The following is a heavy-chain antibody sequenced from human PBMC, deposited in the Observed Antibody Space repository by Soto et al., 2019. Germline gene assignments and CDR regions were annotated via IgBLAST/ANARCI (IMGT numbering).Heavy chain of an antibody. V-gene: IGHV3-74*01. CDR2: INAEGNT. Sequence: PGGSLRLSSTASGFTFSPYGMHWVRQTPGKRLVWVSRINAEGNTIYADSVKGRFTISRDNAKNMLYLQMTSLRAEDTAVYFCARGSNTAFDPWGQGTLVTVSS. CDR3: ARGSNTAFDP. D-gene: IGHD2-21*02. CDR1: GFTFSPYG. J-gene: IGHJ5*02.